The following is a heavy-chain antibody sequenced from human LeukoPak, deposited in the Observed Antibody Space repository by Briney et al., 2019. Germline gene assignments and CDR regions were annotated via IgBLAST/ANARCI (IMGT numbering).Heavy chain of an antibody. D-gene: IGHD3-9*01. J-gene: IGHJ4*02. CDR2: VSAYNGQI. CDR3: ARSPNILTAINDY. Sequence: ASVKVSCKASGYTFGTYAIGWVRQAPGQGLEWMGWVSAYNGQISYAQKFQGRVTMTTDTSTSTGYMDLKSLRSDDMAVYYCARSPNILTAINDYWGQGTLVTVSS. CDR1: GYTFGTYA. V-gene: IGHV1-18*03.